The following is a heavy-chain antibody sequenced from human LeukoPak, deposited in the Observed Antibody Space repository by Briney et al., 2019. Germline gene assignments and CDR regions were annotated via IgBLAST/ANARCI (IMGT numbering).Heavy chain of an antibody. CDR1: GFTFSSYG. D-gene: IGHD3-16*02. CDR3: AKASIYVYYGMDV. J-gene: IGHJ6*02. Sequence: GRSLRLSCAASGFTFSSYGMHWVRQAPGKGLEWVAVISYDGSNKYYADSVKGRFTISRDNSENTLYLQMNSLRAEDTAVYYCAKASIYVYYGMDVWGQGTTVIVSS. CDR2: ISYDGSNK. V-gene: IGHV3-30*18.